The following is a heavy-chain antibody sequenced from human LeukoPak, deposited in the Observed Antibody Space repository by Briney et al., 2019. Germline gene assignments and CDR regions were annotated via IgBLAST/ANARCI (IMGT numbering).Heavy chain of an antibody. V-gene: IGHV4-4*07. CDR3: ARGDILTGYYSVDAFDI. D-gene: IGHD3-9*01. J-gene: IGHJ3*02. CDR2: IYTSGST. CDR1: GGSISSYY. Sequence: SEPLSLTCTVSGGSISSYYWSWIRQPAGKGLEWIGRIYTSGSTNYNPSLKSRVTMSVDTSKNQFSLKLSSVTAADTAVYYCARGDILTGYYSVDAFDIWGQGTMVTVSS.